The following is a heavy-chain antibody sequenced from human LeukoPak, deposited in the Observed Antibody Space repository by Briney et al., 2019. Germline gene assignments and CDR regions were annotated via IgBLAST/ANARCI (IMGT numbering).Heavy chain of an antibody. J-gene: IGHJ5*02. CDR2: ISSSGSYI. V-gene: IGHV3-21*01. CDR3: ARDIYQLLHLNCFDP. CDR1: GFTFSRYS. D-gene: IGHD2-2*01. Sequence: PGGSLRLSCAASGFTFSRYSLHWVRQAPGKGLEWVSSISSSGSYIYYADSVKGRFTISRDNAKNSLYLQMNSLRAKDMAVYYCARDIYQLLHLNCFDPWGQGTLVTVSS.